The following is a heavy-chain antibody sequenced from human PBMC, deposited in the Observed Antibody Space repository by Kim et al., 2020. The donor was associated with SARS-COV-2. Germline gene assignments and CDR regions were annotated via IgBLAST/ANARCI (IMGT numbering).Heavy chain of an antibody. Sequence: GGSLRLSCSASGFTFSSYAMHWVRQAPGKGLEYVSAISSNGGSTYYADSVKGRFTISRDNSKNTLYLQMSSLRAEDTAVYYCVKDKQPSSRDFDWLLDPYCDYWGQGTLVTVSS. J-gene: IGHJ4*02. CDR3: VKDKQPSSRDFDWLLDPYCDY. D-gene: IGHD3-9*01. V-gene: IGHV3-64D*06. CDR1: GFTFSSYA. CDR2: ISSNGGST.